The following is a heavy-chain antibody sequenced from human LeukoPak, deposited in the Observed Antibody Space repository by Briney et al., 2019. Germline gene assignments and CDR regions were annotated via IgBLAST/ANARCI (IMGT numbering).Heavy chain of an antibody. CDR3: ARGSPTYYDFWSGYSGGDAFDI. D-gene: IGHD3-3*01. Sequence: SETLSLTCTVSGGSISSSSYYWGWIRQPPGKGLEWIGSTYYSGSTYYNPSLKRRVTISVGTSKNQFSLKLSSVTAADTAVYYCARGSPTYYDFWSGYSGGDAFDIWGQGTMVTVSS. CDR1: GGSISSSSYY. J-gene: IGHJ3*02. CDR2: TYYSGST. V-gene: IGHV4-39*07.